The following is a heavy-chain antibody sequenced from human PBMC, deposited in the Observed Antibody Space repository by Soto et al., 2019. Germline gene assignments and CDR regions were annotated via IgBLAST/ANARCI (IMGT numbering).Heavy chain of an antibody. D-gene: IGHD3-3*01. J-gene: IGHJ3*02. CDR3: ARDQNDYDFWSGAFKPDDAFDI. Sequence: EVQLVESGGGLVQPGGSLRLSCAASGFTFSSYSMNWVRQAPGKGLEWVSYISSSSSTIYYADSVKGRFTISRDNAKNSLYLQMNSLRDEDTAVYYCARDQNDYDFWSGAFKPDDAFDIWGQGTMVTVSS. CDR2: ISSSSSTI. V-gene: IGHV3-48*02. CDR1: GFTFSSYS.